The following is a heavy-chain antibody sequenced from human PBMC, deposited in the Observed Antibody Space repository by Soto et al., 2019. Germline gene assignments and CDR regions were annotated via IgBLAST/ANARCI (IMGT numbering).Heavy chain of an antibody. Sequence: PSETLSLTCTVSGGSITRGGYYWSWIRQHPGKGLEWIGYIYNSGTTYYNPSLKSRVTISVDTSKNQFSLKLTSVTAADTAVYYCARRTIMITFGGVIVTQNWFDPWGQGTLVTVSS. CDR3: ARRTIMITFGGVIVTQNWFDP. CDR1: GGSITRGGYY. D-gene: IGHD3-16*02. J-gene: IGHJ5*02. CDR2: IYNSGTT. V-gene: IGHV4-31*03.